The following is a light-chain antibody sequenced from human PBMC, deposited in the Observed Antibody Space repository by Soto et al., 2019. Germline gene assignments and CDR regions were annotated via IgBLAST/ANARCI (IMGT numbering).Light chain of an antibody. Sequence: EIVLTQSPGTLSLSPGERATLSCRASQSVSISHLAWYQQKPSQAPRLLIYGASIRATGIPDRFSGSGSGTDFTLTISTLEPEDFAVYYCQQYGSTPRVTFGQGTKLEIK. CDR3: QQYGSTPRVT. CDR1: QSVSISH. V-gene: IGKV3-20*01. J-gene: IGKJ2*01. CDR2: GAS.